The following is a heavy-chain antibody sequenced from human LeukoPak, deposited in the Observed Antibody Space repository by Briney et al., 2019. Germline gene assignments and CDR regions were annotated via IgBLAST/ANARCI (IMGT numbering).Heavy chain of an antibody. Sequence: GGSLRLSCAASGFPFSNAWMSWVRQAPGKGLEWVGRIKSKTFGGTTDYAAPVKGRFTISRDDSKNTLYLHMNTLKTEDTAIYYCTTLGAFDYWGQGTLVTVSS. D-gene: IGHD3-16*01. CDR1: GFPFSNAW. J-gene: IGHJ4*02. CDR2: IKSKTFGGTT. CDR3: TTLGAFDY. V-gene: IGHV3-15*01.